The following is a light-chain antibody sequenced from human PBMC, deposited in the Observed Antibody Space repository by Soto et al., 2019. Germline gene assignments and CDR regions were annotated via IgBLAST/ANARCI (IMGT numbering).Light chain of an antibody. CDR2: DAS. V-gene: IGKV3-20*01. Sequence: VVLTQSPVTLSLSPGERATLSCRASQSVRSMYLAWYQQKPGQAPRLLIYDASSRATDIPDRFSGSGSGTDFTLTISRLEPEDFAVYYCQHYGNSLWTFGQGTKV. CDR1: QSVRSMY. CDR3: QHYGNSLWT. J-gene: IGKJ1*01.